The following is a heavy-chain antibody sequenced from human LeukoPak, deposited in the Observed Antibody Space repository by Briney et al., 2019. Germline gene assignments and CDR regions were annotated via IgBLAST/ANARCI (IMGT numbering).Heavy chain of an antibody. CDR3: AKESNYDFWSGYYNY. CDR2: VRGSGGST. V-gene: IGHV3-23*01. CDR1: GFTFRNYA. D-gene: IGHD3-3*01. Sequence: PGGSLRLSCAASGFTFRNYAMSWVRQAPGKGLEWVSGVRGSGGSTYYADSVKGRFTISRDNSKNTLYLQMNSLRAEDTAVYYCAKESNYDFWSGYYNYWGQGTLVTVSS. J-gene: IGHJ4*02.